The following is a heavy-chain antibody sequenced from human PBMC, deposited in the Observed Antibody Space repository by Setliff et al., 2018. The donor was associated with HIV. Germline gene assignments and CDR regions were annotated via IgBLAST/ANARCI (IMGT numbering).Heavy chain of an antibody. CDR3: TTNFYNFWSGYYDYFDF. CDR1: GFTFFNNV. V-gene: IGHV3-49*04. J-gene: IGHJ4*02. D-gene: IGHD3-3*01. Sequence: LRLSCAASGFTFFNNVWMHWVRQAPGKGLEWIGYIRSKNYGETTESAASVKGRFTFSRDDSKSIAYLQVSSLKTEDTAIYYCTTNFYNFWSGYYDYFDFWGQGALVTVSS. CDR2: IRSKNYGETT.